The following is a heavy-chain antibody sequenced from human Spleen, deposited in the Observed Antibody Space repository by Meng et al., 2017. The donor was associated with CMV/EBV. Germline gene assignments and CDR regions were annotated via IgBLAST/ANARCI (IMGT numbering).Heavy chain of an antibody. D-gene: IGHD3-10*01. CDR1: GFSLSTSGVG. J-gene: IGHJ4*02. CDR2: IYWNDDK. Sequence: SGPTLVKPTQTLTLTCTFSGFSLSTSGVGVGWIRQPPGKALEWLALIYWNDDKRYSPSLKTRLTITKDISKNQVVLTMTNMDPVDTGTYYCAHRRITMIRGVSTFDYWGQGTLVTVSS. V-gene: IGHV2-5*01. CDR3: AHRRITMIRGVSTFDY.